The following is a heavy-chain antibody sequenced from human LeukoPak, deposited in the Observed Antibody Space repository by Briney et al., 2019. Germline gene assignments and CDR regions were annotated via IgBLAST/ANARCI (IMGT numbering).Heavy chain of an antibody. Sequence: GGSLRLSCAASGFTFDDYAMHWVRHAPGKGLEWVSGISWNSGSIGYADSVKGRFTISRDNAKNSLYLQMNSLRAEDTALYYCAKEASGLGGIFDYWGQGTLVTVSS. V-gene: IGHV3-9*01. J-gene: IGHJ4*02. CDR1: GFTFDDYA. CDR3: AKEASGLGGIFDY. CDR2: ISWNSGSI. D-gene: IGHD3-10*01.